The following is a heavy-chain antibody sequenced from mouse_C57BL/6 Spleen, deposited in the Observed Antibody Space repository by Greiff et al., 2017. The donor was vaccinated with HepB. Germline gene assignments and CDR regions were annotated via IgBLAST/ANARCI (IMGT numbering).Heavy chain of an antibody. J-gene: IGHJ4*01. V-gene: IGHV1-22*01. CDR1: GYTFTDYN. CDR3: ARDGNYVYYAMDY. Sequence: VQLKESGPELVKPGASVKMSCKASGYTFTDYNMHWVKQSHGKSLEWIGYINPNNGGTSYNQKFKGKATLTVNKSSSTAYMELRSLTSEDSAVYYCARDGNYVYYAMDYWGQGTSVTVSS. CDR2: INPNNGGT. D-gene: IGHD2-1*01.